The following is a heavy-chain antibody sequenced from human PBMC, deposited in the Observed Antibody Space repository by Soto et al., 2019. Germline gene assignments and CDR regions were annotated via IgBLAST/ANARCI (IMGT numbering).Heavy chain of an antibody. D-gene: IGHD6-13*01. Sequence: SETLSLTCTVSGGSISGYYWIWIRQPPDKGLEWIGYIYSSGSTNYNPSLKSRVTISVDTSKNQFSLNLSSVTTADTAVYYCARVAAEYYYGMDVWGQGTTVTVSS. CDR2: IYSSGST. CDR1: GGSISGYY. CDR3: ARVAAEYYYGMDV. J-gene: IGHJ6*02. V-gene: IGHV4-59*01.